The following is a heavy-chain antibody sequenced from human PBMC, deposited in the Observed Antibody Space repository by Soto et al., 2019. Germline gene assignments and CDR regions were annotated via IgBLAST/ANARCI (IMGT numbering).Heavy chain of an antibody. CDR3: ARAGATGTIDY. Sequence: ASVKVSCKASGYTFTGYYMHWVRQAPGQGLEWMGWINPNSGGTNYAQKFQGRFTISKDSAQSSMYLQLSSLRADDTAVYYCARAGATGTIDYWGQGTLVTVSS. CDR2: INPNSGGT. J-gene: IGHJ4*02. D-gene: IGHD1-1*01. CDR1: GYTFTGYY. V-gene: IGHV1-2*02.